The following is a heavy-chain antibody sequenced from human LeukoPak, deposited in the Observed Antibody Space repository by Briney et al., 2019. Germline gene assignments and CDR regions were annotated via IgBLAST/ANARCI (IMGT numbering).Heavy chain of an antibody. CDR1: GFTVSSNY. CDR2: IYSGGST. D-gene: IGHD3-10*01. V-gene: IGHV3-66*01. Sequence: GGSLRLSSAASGFTVSSNYMSWVRQAPGKGLEWVSVIYSGGSTYYADSVKGRFTISRDNSKNTLYLQMNSLRAEDTAVYYCARVSFLWFGELANWGQGTLVTVSS. J-gene: IGHJ4*02. CDR3: ARVSFLWFGELAN.